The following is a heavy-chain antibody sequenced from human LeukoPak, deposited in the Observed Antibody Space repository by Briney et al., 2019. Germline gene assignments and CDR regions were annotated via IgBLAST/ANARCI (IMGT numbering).Heavy chain of an antibody. CDR2: INHSGST. V-gene: IGHV4-34*01. Sequence: PSETLSLTCAVYGGSFSGYYWSWIRQPPGKGLEWIGEINHSGSTNYNPSLKSRVTISVDTSKNQFSLKLSSVTAADTAVYYCARVVVVVPAAIKGYAYYFDYWDQGTLVTVSS. J-gene: IGHJ4*02. CDR1: GGSFSGYY. D-gene: IGHD2-2*01. CDR3: ARVVVVVPAAIKGYAYYFDY.